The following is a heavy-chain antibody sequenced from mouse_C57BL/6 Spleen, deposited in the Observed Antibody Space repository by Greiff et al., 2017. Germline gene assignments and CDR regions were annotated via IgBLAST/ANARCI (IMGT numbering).Heavy chain of an antibody. CDR2: IYPRSGNT. V-gene: IGHV1-81*01. CDR3: AQGAYGNVFDY. J-gene: IGHJ2*01. D-gene: IGHD2-1*01. CDR1: GYTFTSYG. Sequence: VQLQESGAELARPGASVKLSCKASGYTFTSYGISWVKQRPGQGLEWIGEIYPRSGNTYYNEKFKGKATLTADKSSRTAYMELRSLTSEDSAVYFCAQGAYGNVFDYWGQGTTLTVSS.